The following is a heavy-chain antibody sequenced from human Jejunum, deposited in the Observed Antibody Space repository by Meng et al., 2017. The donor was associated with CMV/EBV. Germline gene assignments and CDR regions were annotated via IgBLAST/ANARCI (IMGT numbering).Heavy chain of an antibody. D-gene: IGHD3-10*01. CDR2: MKPSTGKT. J-gene: IGHJ4*02. CDR3: ARGGDRGEEDY. CDR1: GSTFISHG. Sequence: CKASGSTFISHGINWVRQAPGQGLELMGWMKPSTGKTPYVQKVQGRVTMTTDTSTSTAYMELTSLKSDDTAMYYCARGGDRGEEDYWGQGTLVTVSS. V-gene: IGHV1-18*01.